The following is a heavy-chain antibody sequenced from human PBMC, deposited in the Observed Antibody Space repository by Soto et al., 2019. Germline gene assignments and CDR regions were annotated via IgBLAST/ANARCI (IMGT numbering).Heavy chain of an antibody. CDR3: AATVATRPN. D-gene: IGHD2-21*01. Sequence: EVQLVESGGGLVQPGGSLRLSCAASGFTFRSNWMHWVRQAPGKGPVWVSRIMSDGSITNYADAVKGRFTISRDNAKNTLYLQMNSLRPEDTAVYYCAATVATRPNWGQGTLVTVSS. J-gene: IGHJ4*02. CDR1: GFTFRSNW. V-gene: IGHV3-74*01. CDR2: IMSDGSIT.